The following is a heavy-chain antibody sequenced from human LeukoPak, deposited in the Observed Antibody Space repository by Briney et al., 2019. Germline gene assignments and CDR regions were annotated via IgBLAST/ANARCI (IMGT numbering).Heavy chain of an antibody. Sequence: GGSLRLSCVASGFTFHNYEMNWVRQAPGKGLEWVSYISSSGATIYYADSVKGRFTISRDNAKNSLYLQMNSLRAEDTAVYYCAELGITMIGGVWGKGTTVTISS. CDR1: GFTFHNYE. D-gene: IGHD3-10*02. V-gene: IGHV3-48*03. J-gene: IGHJ6*04. CDR2: ISSSGATI. CDR3: AELGITMIGGV.